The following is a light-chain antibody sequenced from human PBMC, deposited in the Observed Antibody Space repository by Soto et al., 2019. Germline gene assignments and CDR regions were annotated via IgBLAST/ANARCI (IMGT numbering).Light chain of an antibody. CDR2: GAS. J-gene: IGKJ1*01. Sequence: EIVMKKSPATLSVSPGERVTPSCRASQSVTTNLAWYQQKPGQAPRLLIYGASTRASGIPARFSGRGSGTDFTLTITSLQSEDFAIYYCQQYDNWLWTFGQGTKVDI. CDR3: QQYDNWLWT. V-gene: IGKV3-15*01. CDR1: QSVTTN.